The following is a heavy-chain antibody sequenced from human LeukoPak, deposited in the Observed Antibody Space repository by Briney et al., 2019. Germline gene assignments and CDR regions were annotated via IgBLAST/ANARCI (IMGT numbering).Heavy chain of an antibody. CDR2: IYHSGST. V-gene: IGHV4-30-2*01. CDR1: GGSISSGGYY. CDR3: ARGNVLLWFGELLAHFDY. J-gene: IGHJ4*02. Sequence: PSQTLSLTCTVSGGSISSGGYYWSWIRQPPGKGLEWIGYIYHSGSTYYNPSLKSRVTISVDRSKNQFSLKLSSVTAADTAVYYCARGNVLLWFGELLAHFDYWGQGTLVTVSS. D-gene: IGHD3-10*01.